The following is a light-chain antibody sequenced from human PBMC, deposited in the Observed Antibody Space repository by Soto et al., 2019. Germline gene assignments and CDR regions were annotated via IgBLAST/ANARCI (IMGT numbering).Light chain of an antibody. CDR1: QSISSY. J-gene: IGKJ1*01. CDR2: AAS. CDR3: QQSYSTPQT. Sequence: DIQITRSPSSLSASLGDIVAITFRASQSISSYLNWYQQKPGKAPKLLIYAASSLQSGVPSRFSGSGSGTDFTLTISSLQPEDFATYYCQQSYSTPQTFGQGTKVDI. V-gene: IGKV1-39*01.